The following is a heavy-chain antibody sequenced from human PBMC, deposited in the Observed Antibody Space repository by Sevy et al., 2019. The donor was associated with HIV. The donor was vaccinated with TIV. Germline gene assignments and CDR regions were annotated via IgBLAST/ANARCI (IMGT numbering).Heavy chain of an antibody. CDR1: GYTVASEG. D-gene: IGHD3-10*01. J-gene: IGHJ4*02. CDR2: IGAYNGNA. Sequence: ASVKVSCKASGYTVASEGISWVRQAPGQGLEWMGWIGAYNGNANSAQKLQGRVTMTTDTSTSTAYMELSSLRSDDTAIYYCAGVPTYYYGSATYFESWGQGTLVTVSS. V-gene: IGHV1-18*01. CDR3: AGVPTYYYGSATYFES.